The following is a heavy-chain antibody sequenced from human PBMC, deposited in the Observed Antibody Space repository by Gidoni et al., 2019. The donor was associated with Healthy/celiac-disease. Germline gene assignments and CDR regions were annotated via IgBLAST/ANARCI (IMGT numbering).Heavy chain of an antibody. J-gene: IGHJ6*03. CDR1: GFTFSSYD. Sequence: EVQLVESGGGLVQPGGSLRLSCAASGFTFSSYDMHWIRQATGKGLEWVSAIGTAGDTYYPGSVKGRFTISRENAKNSLYLQMNSLRAGDTAVYYCARAGASRMGKAKGYYYYYYMDVWGKGTTVTVSS. D-gene: IGHD2-15*01. V-gene: IGHV3-13*01. CDR3: ARAGASRMGKAKGYYYYYYMDV. CDR2: IGTAGDT.